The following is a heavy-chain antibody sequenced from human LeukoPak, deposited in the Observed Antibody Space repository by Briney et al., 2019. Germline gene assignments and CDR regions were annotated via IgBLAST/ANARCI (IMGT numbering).Heavy chain of an antibody. CDR1: GGSFSGYY. J-gene: IGHJ3*02. CDR3: ARKAVVTYAFDI. CDR2: INQSGST. V-gene: IGHV4-34*01. Sequence: SETLSLTCAVYGGSFSGYYWSWIRQPPGKGLEWIGEINQSGSTNYNPSLKSRVTISVDTSKKQFSLKLSSVTAADTAVYYCARKAVVTYAFDIWGQGTMVTVSS. D-gene: IGHD4-23*01.